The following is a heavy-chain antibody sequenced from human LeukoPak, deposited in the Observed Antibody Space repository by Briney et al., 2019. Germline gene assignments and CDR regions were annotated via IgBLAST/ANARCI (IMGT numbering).Heavy chain of an antibody. Sequence: GGSLRLSCAASGFTFSSYNMNWVRQAPGKGLEWVSSISSSTYIYYADSVKGRFTISRDNAKNSLYLQMNSLRADDTALYYCARDCAAGGHGVPHTWGQGTLVTVSS. V-gene: IGHV3-21*01. J-gene: IGHJ5*02. CDR3: ARDCAAGGHGVPHT. D-gene: IGHD4-17*01. CDR1: GFTFSSYN. CDR2: ISSSTYI.